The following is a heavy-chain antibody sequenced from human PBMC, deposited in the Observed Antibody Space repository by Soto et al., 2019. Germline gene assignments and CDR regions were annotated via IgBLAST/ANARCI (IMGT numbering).Heavy chain of an antibody. CDR3: AKVTRRYCGGDCYSSPSYYYGMDV. V-gene: IGHV3-30*18. Sequence: QVQLVESGGGVVQPGRSLRLSRAASGFTFSSYGMHWVRQAPGKGLEWVAVISYDGSNKYYADSVKGRFTISRDNSKNTLYLQMNSLRAEDTAVYYCAKVTRRYCGGDCYSSPSYYYGMDVWGQGTTVTVSS. CDR2: ISYDGSNK. CDR1: GFTFSSYG. J-gene: IGHJ6*02. D-gene: IGHD2-21*02.